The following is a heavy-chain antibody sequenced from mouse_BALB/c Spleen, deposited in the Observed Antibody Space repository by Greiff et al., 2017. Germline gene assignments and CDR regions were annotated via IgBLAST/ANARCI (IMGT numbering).Heavy chain of an antibody. V-gene: IGHV5-6-4*01. J-gene: IGHJ2*01. CDR3: TRDRATVVDYFDY. D-gene: IGHD1-1*01. CDR1: GFTFSSYT. Sequence: EVKLVESGGGLVKPGGSLKLSCAASGFTFSSYTMSWVRQTPEKRLEWVATISSGGSYTYYPDSVKGRFTISRDNAKNTLYLQMSSLKSEDTAMYYCTRDRATVVDYFDYWGQGTTLTVSS. CDR2: ISSGGSYT.